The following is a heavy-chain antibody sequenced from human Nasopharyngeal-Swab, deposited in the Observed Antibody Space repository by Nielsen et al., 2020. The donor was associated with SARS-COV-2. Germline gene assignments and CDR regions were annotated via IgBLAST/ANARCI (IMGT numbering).Heavy chain of an antibody. Sequence: GESLKISCAASGFTFSSYWMHWVRQAPGKGLVWVSRINSDGSTTNYADSVKGRFTISRDNAKTTLYLQMNSLRPEDTAVYYCATTLRGNSDGRYWGQGTLVTVSS. V-gene: IGHV3-74*01. D-gene: IGHD5-18*01. CDR2: INSDGSTT. CDR1: GFTFSSYW. CDR3: ATTLRGNSDGRY. J-gene: IGHJ4*02.